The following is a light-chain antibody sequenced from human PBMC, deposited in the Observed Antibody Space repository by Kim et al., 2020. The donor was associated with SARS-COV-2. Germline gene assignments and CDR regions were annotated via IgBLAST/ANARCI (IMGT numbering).Light chain of an antibody. CDR1: TSNIRNYP. Sequence: GQRVTISCSVITSNIRNYPVSWYQQVPGTAPKLLICGNDERPSRVPDRFSGSKSGTSASLAISGLQSDDEADYYCAAWDDTLYGRVFGGGTQLTVL. CDR3: AAWDDTLYGRV. V-gene: IGLV1-44*01. CDR2: GND. J-gene: IGLJ3*02.